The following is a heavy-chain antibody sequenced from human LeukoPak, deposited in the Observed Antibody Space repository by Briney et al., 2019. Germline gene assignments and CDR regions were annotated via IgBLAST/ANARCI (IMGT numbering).Heavy chain of an antibody. CDR1: GFTFSSYG. CDR3: GSLHNRPL. V-gene: IGHV3-23*01. Sequence: GGSLRLSCAASGFTFSSYGMSWVRQPPGKGLEWVSAISGSGGSTYYADSVKGRFTISRDNSKNSLYLQMNSLRAGDTAIYYCGSLHNRPLWGQGTLVTVSS. D-gene: IGHD2/OR15-2a*01. CDR2: ISGSGGST. J-gene: IGHJ1*01.